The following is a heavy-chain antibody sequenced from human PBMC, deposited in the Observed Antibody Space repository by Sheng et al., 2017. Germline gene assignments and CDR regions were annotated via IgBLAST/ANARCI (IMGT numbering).Heavy chain of an antibody. CDR2: IVVASGHT. D-gene: IGHD1-1*01. CDR1: GFTFPTSA. V-gene: IGHV1-58*01. CDR3: AGTGTTGGLDY. J-gene: IGHJ4*02. Sequence: QTQLLQSGPEVKKPGTSVRVSCKASGFTFPTSAVQWVRQTRGQRLEWMGWIVVASGHTNFAQTFQDRVTLTMDISTNTAYMDVSRLTSEDTAVYFCAGTGTTGGLDYWGQGTLVTVSS.